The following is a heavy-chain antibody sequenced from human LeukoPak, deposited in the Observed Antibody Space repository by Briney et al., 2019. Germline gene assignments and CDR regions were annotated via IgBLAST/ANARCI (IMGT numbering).Heavy chain of an antibody. J-gene: IGHJ5*02. CDR1: GGSISSYY. CDR2: IYTSGST. CDR3: AREKGSSSWYINWFDP. Sequence: PSETLSLTCTVSGGSISSYYWSCIRQPAGKGLEWIGRIYTSGSTNYNPSLKSRVTMSVDTSKNQFSLKLSSVTAADTAVYYCAREKGSSSWYINWFDPWGQGTLVTVSS. V-gene: IGHV4-4*07. D-gene: IGHD6-13*01.